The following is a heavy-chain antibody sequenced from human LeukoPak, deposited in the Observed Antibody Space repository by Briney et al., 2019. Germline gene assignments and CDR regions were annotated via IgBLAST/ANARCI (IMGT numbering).Heavy chain of an antibody. CDR1: GGTFSGYA. V-gene: IGHV1-69*01. J-gene: IGHJ6*02. CDR2: IIPIFGTA. D-gene: IGHD3-10*01. Sequence: GASVKVSCKASGGTFSGYAISWVQQAPGQGLEWMGGIIPIFGTANYAQKFQGRVTITADESTSTAYMELSSLRSEDTAVYYCARGKWFGELNSMDVWGQGTTVTVSS. CDR3: ARGKWFGELNSMDV.